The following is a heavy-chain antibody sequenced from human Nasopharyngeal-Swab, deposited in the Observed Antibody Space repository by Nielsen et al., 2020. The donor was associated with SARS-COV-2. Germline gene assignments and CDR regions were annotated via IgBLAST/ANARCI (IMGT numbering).Heavy chain of an antibody. CDR3: ARELSGYCSSPLGCYYYGMDV. J-gene: IGHJ6*02. CDR2: IYSGGST. D-gene: IGHD2-2*01. CDR1: GFTVSSNY. Sequence: GGSLRLSCAASGFTVSSNYMSWVRQAPGKGLEWVSVIYSGGSTYYADSVKGRFTISRDNSKNTLYLQMNSLRAEDTAVYYCARELSGYCSSPLGCYYYGMDVWGQGTTVTVSS. V-gene: IGHV3-53*01.